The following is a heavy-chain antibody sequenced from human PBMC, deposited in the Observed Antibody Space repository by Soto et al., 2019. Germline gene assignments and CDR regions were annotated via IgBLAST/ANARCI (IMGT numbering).Heavy chain of an antibody. CDR3: ARDKWSYYYYGMDV. V-gene: IGHV3-30-3*01. CDR2: ISYDGSNK. J-gene: IGHJ6*02. Sequence: QVQLVESGGGVVQPGMSLRLSCAASGFTFSSYAMHWVRQAPGKGLEWVAVISYDGSNKYYADSVKGRFTISRDNSKNTLYLQMNGLRAEDTAVYYCARDKWSYYYYGMDVWGQGTTVTVSS. D-gene: IGHD2-8*01. CDR1: GFTFSSYA.